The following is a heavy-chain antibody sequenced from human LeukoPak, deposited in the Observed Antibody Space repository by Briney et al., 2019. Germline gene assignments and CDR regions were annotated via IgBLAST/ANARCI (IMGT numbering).Heavy chain of an antibody. CDR3: ARDLGDESFDY. J-gene: IGHJ4*02. D-gene: IGHD4-17*01. CDR2: IYCSGST. CDR1: GGSISSYY. V-gene: IGHV4-59*01. Sequence: SETLSLTCTVSGGSISSYYWSWIRQPPGKGLEWIGYIYCSGSTNYNPSLKSRVTISVDTSKNQFSLKLSSVTAADTAVYYCARDLGDESFDYWGQGTLVTVSS.